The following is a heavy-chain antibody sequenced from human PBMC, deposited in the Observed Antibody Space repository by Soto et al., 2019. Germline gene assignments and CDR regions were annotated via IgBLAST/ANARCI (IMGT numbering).Heavy chain of an antibody. Sequence: PSETLSLTCAAYVGSFSGYYWCWIRQPPGKGLEWIGEINHSGSTNYNPSLKSRVTISVDTSKNQFSLKLSSVTAADTAVYYCARAKIVAKLGDVYWGQGRLFSGSS. V-gene: IGHV4-34*01. CDR2: INHSGST. CDR1: VGSFSGYY. CDR3: ARAKIVAKLGDVY. J-gene: IGHJ4*02. D-gene: IGHD5-12*01.